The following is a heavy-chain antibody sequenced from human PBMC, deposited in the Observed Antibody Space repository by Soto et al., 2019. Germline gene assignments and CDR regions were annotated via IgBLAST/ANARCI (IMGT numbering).Heavy chain of an antibody. CDR2: VNPSNGDA. Sequence: QVQLEQSGTEVKEPGASVKVSCKASGYSFTSYNINWVRQTTGQGLEWMGWVNPSNGDAGLAQRFQGRVTMSSDTSITTAFVEVSSLAPEDAAIYLCAREPRPAAIAVLDHWGQGTLVSVSS. D-gene: IGHD2-2*01. CDR1: GYSFTSYN. J-gene: IGHJ4*02. CDR3: AREPRPAAIAVLDH. V-gene: IGHV1-8*01.